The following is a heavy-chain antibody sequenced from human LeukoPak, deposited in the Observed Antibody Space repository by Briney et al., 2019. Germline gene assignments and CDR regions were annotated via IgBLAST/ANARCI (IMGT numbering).Heavy chain of an antibody. D-gene: IGHD5-18*01. CDR2: IKTSGTT. CDR1: GGSISSYY. J-gene: IGHJ4*02. CDR3: ARERGGYSYGIDY. Sequence: SETLSLTCTVSGGSISSYYWGWIRQPAGKGLEWIGRIKTSGTTNSHPSLKSRVTMSIDTSKNQVSLKLNSLTAADTAVYYCARERGGYSYGIDYWGQGTLVTVSS. V-gene: IGHV4-4*07.